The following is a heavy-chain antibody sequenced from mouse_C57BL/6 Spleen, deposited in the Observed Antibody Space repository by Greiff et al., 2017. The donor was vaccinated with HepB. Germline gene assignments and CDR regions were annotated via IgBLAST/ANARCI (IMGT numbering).Heavy chain of an antibody. J-gene: IGHJ4*01. D-gene: IGHD2-5*01. CDR1: GYTFTSYW. Sequence: QVQLQQPGAELVMPGASVKLSCKASGYTFTSYWMHWVKQRPGQGLEWIGEIDPSDSYTNYNQKFKGKSTLTVDKSSSTAYMQLSSLTSEDSAVYYCARRGYSNYFYYAMDYWGQGTSVTVSS. V-gene: IGHV1-69*01. CDR3: ARRGYSNYFYYAMDY. CDR2: IDPSDSYT.